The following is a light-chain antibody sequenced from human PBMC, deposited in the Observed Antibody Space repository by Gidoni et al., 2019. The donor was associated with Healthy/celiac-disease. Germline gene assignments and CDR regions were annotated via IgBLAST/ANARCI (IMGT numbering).Light chain of an antibody. CDR3: QQRSNWLT. CDR1: QSVSSY. CDR2: DAS. Sequence: EFVLTQSPATLSLSPGERATLSCRASQSVSSYLAWYQKKPGQAPRLLIYDASNRATGIPARCSGSGAGTDFTLTISSLETEDFAVYYCQQRSNWLTFGGXTKVEIK. J-gene: IGKJ4*01. V-gene: IGKV3-11*01.